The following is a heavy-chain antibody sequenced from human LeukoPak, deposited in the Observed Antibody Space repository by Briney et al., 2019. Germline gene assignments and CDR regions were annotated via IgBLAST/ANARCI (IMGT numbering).Heavy chain of an antibody. CDR3: AKEGYDSSGYYYAYFQH. J-gene: IGHJ1*01. D-gene: IGHD3-22*01. CDR1: GFTFSSYA. V-gene: IGHV3-23*01. Sequence: GGSLRLSCAASGFTFSSYAMSWVRQAPGKGLEWVSGISGSGINTDYADSVKGRFTISRDNSKNTLYLQMNSLRAEDTAVYYCAKEGYDSSGYYYAYFQHWGQGTLVTVSS. CDR2: ISGSGINT.